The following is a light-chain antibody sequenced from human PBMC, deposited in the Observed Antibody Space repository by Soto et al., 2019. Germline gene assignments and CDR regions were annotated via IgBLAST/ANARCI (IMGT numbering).Light chain of an antibody. J-gene: IGLJ3*02. CDR3: YSAADNNLGV. CDR2: KDS. CDR1: VLAKKY. Sequence: SYELTQPSSVSVSPGQTARITCSGDVLAKKYARWFQQQPGQAPVLVIYKDSERPSGIPERFSGSSSGTTVTLTISGAQVEDEADYYCYSAADNNLGVFGGGTKVTVL. V-gene: IGLV3-27*01.